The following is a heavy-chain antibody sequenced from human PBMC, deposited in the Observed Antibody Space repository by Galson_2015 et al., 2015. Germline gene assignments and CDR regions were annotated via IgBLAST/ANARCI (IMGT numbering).Heavy chain of an antibody. CDR3: ASTIAVAGTGGF. Sequence: CAISGDSVSSNSAAWNWIRQSPSRGLEWLGRTYYRSKWYNDYAVSVKGRITINPDTSKNQFSLQLNSVTPEDTAVYYCASTIAVAGTGGFWGQGTLVTVSS. CDR2: TYYRSKWYN. CDR1: GDSVSSNSAA. V-gene: IGHV6-1*01. J-gene: IGHJ4*02. D-gene: IGHD6-19*01.